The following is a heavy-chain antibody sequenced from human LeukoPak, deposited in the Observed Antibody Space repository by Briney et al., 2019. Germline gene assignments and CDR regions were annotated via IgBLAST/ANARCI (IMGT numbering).Heavy chain of an antibody. Sequence: GRSLRLSCAASGFTFDDYAMHWVRQAPGKGLEWVSGISWDSGSIGYADSVKGRFTMSRDSAKKSMYLQMHSMRGEDTALYYCEKGSGHDSGDWFDPWGQGTLVTVSS. CDR1: GFTFDDYA. CDR3: EKGSGHDSGDWFDP. CDR2: ISWDSGSI. D-gene: IGHD5-12*01. J-gene: IGHJ5*02. V-gene: IGHV3-9*01.